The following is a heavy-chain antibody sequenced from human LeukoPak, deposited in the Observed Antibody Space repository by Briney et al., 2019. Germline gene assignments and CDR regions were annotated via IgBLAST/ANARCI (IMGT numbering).Heavy chain of an antibody. CDR3: ARAGSKWELLHYFDY. D-gene: IGHD1-26*01. CDR2: ISSSNTYI. V-gene: IGHV3-21*01. CDR1: GFTFSSYS. J-gene: IGHJ4*02. Sequence: GGSLRLSCAASGFTFSSYSMNWVRQAPGKGLEWVSSISSSNTYIYYADSVKGRFTISRDNAKNSLYLQMNSLRAEDTAVYYCARAGSKWELLHYFDYWGQGTLVTVSS.